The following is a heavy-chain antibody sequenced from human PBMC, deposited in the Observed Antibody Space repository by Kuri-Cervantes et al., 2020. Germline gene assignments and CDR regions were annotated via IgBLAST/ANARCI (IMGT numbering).Heavy chain of an antibody. D-gene: IGHD4-17*01. J-gene: IGHJ6*02. V-gene: IGHV1-24*01. Sequence: ASVKVSCKASGYTFTGYYMHWVRQAPGKGLEWMGGFDPEDGETIYAQKFQGRVTMTEDTSTDTAYMELSSLRSEDTAVYYCATAGADYGDYYYYGMDVWGQGTTVTVSS. CDR3: ATAGADYGDYYYYGMDV. CDR2: FDPEDGET. CDR1: GYTFTGYY.